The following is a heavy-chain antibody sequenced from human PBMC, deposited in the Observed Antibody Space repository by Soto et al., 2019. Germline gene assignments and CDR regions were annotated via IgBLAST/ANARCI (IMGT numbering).Heavy chain of an antibody. CDR1: GGPMTSGAYY. J-gene: IGHJ4*02. CDR3: ATTRGLAVGGSFDY. D-gene: IGHD3-10*01. V-gene: IGHV4-30-4*01. Sequence: KPSETLSLTCSVSGGPMTSGAYYWSWIRQPPGEGLEWMGYIYYSGGTSSSPSLESRLTLSVDTSRNQFSLKLRSVTAADTAFYYCATTRGLAVGGSFDYWGQGMLVTVSS. CDR2: IYYSGGT.